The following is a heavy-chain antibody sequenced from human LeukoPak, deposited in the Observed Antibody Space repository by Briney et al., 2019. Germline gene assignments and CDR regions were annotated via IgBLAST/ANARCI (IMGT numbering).Heavy chain of an antibody. CDR2: INPSGGST. CDR1: GYRFTTYY. D-gene: IGHD3-22*01. Sequence: ASVKVSCKPSGYRFTTYYMHWVRQDPRQGLEWVGIINPSGGSTTYSQKFQGRVTVTRDTSTSTVYMDLSSLRSEDTALYFCARGSSGRSAAFDIWGQGTMVTVSS. V-gene: IGHV1-46*01. CDR3: ARGSSGRSAAFDI. J-gene: IGHJ3*02.